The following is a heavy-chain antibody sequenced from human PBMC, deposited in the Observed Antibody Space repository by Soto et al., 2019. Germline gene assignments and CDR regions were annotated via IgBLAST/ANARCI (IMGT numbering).Heavy chain of an antibody. CDR2: IYHSGST. CDR1: GGSISSSNW. Sequence: SETLSLTCAVSGGSISSSNWWSWVRQPPGKGLEWIGEIYHSGSTNYNPSLKSRVTISVDKSKNQFSLKLSSVTAADTAVYYCARESIAAAGTGFDWFDPWGQGTLVT. J-gene: IGHJ5*02. CDR3: ARESIAAAGTGFDWFDP. D-gene: IGHD6-13*01. V-gene: IGHV4-4*02.